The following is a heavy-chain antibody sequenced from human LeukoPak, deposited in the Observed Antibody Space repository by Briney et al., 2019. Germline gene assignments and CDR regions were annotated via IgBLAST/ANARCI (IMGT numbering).Heavy chain of an antibody. J-gene: IGHJ6*03. CDR1: GFTFSSYW. D-gene: IGHD5-24*01. CDR3: ARDRKIRDGYNYRIDYYYMDV. V-gene: IGHV3-7*01. CDR2: IKRDGSEK. Sequence: PGGSLRLSCAASGFTFSSYWMTWVRQAPGKGLEWVGNIKRDGSEKYYVDSVKGRFTISRDNAKNSLYLQMNSLRAEDTAVYYCARDRKIRDGYNYRIDYYYMDVWGKGTTVTVSS.